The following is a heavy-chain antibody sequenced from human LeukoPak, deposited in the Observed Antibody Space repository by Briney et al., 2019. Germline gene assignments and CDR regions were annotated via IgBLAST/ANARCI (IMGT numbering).Heavy chain of an antibody. V-gene: IGHV3-23*01. CDR3: ATVGTSNCGSDCHSVGYFDY. J-gene: IGHJ4*02. Sequence: GGSLRLSCAASGFTFSSYAMSWVRQAPGKGLEWVSAISGSGGSTYYADSVKGRFTISRDNSKNTLYLQMNSLRAEDTAVYYCATVGTSNCGSDCHSVGYFDYWGQGTLVTVSS. CDR1: GFTFSSYA. CDR2: ISGSGGST. D-gene: IGHD2-21*02.